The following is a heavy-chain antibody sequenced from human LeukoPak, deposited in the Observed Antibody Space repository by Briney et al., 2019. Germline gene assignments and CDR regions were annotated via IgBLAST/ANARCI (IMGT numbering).Heavy chain of an antibody. CDR2: ISSNAVGT. CDR1: GFTFSSYA. Sequence: GGSLRLSCAASGFTFSSYAMSWVRQAPGKGLEWVSAISSNAVGTYYADSVKGRFTLSRDNSKNTLYLQMNSLRAEDTAVYYCARGGGGTNFDSWGQGTLVTVSS. V-gene: IGHV3-23*01. J-gene: IGHJ4*02. D-gene: IGHD3-16*01. CDR3: ARGGGGTNFDS.